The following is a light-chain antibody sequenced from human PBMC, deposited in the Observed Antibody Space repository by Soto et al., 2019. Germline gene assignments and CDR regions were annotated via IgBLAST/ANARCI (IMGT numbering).Light chain of an antibody. CDR2: GNT. CDR3: QSYDGSLNGVV. J-gene: IGLJ2*01. Sequence: QSVLTQPPSVSGAPGQRVTISCTGSSSNIGAGYDVHWYQQLPGTAPKLLISGNTDRPSGVPDRFSGSKSGTSASLAITGLQPEDEANYYCQSYDGSLNGVVFGGGTQLTVL. V-gene: IGLV1-40*01. CDR1: SSNIGAGYD.